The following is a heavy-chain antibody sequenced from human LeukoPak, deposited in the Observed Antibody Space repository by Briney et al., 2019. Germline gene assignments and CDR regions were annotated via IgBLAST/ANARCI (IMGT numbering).Heavy chain of an antibody. Sequence: GGSLRLSCAASGFTFSSYEMNWVRQAPGKGLDWVSYISSSNTIYYADSVKGRVTISRDNAKNSLYLLMNSLRAEDTAVYYCARRYGISSYAFDIWGQGTMVTVSS. CDR2: ISSSNTI. D-gene: IGHD6-13*01. CDR1: GFTFSSYE. J-gene: IGHJ3*02. V-gene: IGHV3-48*03. CDR3: ARRYGISSYAFDI.